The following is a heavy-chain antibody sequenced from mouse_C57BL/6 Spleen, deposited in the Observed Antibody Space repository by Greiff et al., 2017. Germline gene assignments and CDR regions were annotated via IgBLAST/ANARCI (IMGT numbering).Heavy chain of an antibody. CDR1: GSAFSSSC. J-gene: IGHJ3*01. V-gene: IGHV1-82*01. CDR2: IYPGDGDT. CDR3: ARGGLYDGYDGTAWFAY. D-gene: IGHD2-2*01. Sequence: VQLQQSGPELVKPGASVKISCKASGSAFSSSCMNWVKQRPGKGLEWIGRIYPGDGDTNYNGQFKGKATLTAAYSSSTAYMQLSSLTSEDSAVYFCARGGLYDGYDGTAWFAYWGQGTLVTVSA.